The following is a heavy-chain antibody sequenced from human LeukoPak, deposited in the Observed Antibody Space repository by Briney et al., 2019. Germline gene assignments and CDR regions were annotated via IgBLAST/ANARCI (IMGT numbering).Heavy chain of an antibody. J-gene: IGHJ4*02. CDR1: GFTFNNYA. Sequence: GGSLRLSCAASGFTFNNYAMTWVRQAPGEGLQWVSSVISNGGSTYHADSVKGRFTISRDNSKNTLYLQMNSLRAEDTAVYYCARDSPVAGIRDWGQGTLVTVSS. D-gene: IGHD6-19*01. V-gene: IGHV3-23*01. CDR3: ARDSPVAGIRD. CDR2: VISNGGST.